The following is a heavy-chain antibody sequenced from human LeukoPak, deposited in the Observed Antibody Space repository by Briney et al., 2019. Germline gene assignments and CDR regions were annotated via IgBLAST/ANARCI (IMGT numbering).Heavy chain of an antibody. CDR2: IYYSGST. V-gene: IGHV4-59*01. J-gene: IGHJ5*02. Sequence: SSETLSLTCTVSGGSISSYYWSWIRQPPGKGLEWIGYIYYSGSTNYNPSLKSRVTISVDTSKNQFSLKLSSVTAADTAVYYCARGIQYYDILTGYNNWFDPWGQGTLVTVSS. CDR3: ARGIQYYDILTGYNNWFDP. D-gene: IGHD3-9*01. CDR1: GGSISSYY.